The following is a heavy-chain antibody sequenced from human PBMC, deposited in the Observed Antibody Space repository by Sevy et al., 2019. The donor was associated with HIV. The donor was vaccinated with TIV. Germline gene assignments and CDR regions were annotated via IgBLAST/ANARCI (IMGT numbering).Heavy chain of an antibody. Sequence: SETLSLTCTVSGDSISGYYWSWIRQPPGKGLEWIGYFFYSRSTNYNPSLKSRVTISVDTTRNQVSLKVRSVTAADTAVYYCARGIAAPRGMDVWGQGTTVTVSS. J-gene: IGHJ6*02. D-gene: IGHD6-13*01. V-gene: IGHV4-59*01. CDR3: ARGIAAPRGMDV. CDR2: FFYSRST. CDR1: GDSISGYY.